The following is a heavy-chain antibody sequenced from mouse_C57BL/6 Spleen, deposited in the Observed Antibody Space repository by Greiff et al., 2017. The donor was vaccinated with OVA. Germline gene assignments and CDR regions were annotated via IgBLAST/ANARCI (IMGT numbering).Heavy chain of an antibody. CDR3: ARIAYGNYFYAMDY. D-gene: IGHD2-1*01. V-gene: IGHV2-2*01. CDR2: IWSGGST. CDR1: GFSLTSYG. J-gene: IGHJ4*01. Sequence: QVHVKQSGPGLVQPSQSLSITCTVSGFSLTSYGVHWVRQSPGKGLEWLGVIWSGGSTDYNAAFISRLSISKDNSKSQVFFKMNSLQADDTAIYYCARIAYGNYFYAMDYWGQGTSVTVSS.